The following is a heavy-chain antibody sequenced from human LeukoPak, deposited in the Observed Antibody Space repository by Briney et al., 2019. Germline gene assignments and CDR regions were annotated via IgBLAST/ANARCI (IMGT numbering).Heavy chain of an antibody. Sequence: GGSLRLSCAASGFTFSSYAMSWVRQAPGKGLEWVSAISGSGGSTYYADSVKGRFTISRDNAKNSLYLQMNNLRVEDTAMYYCAGGTGFIIKDWGQGTLVTVSS. D-gene: IGHD3-9*01. CDR1: GFTFSSYA. V-gene: IGHV3-23*01. J-gene: IGHJ4*02. CDR2: ISGSGGST. CDR3: AGGTGFIIKD.